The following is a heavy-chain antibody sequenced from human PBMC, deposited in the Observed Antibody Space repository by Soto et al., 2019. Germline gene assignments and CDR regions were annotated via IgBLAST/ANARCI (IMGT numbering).Heavy chain of an antibody. CDR3: ARKLGRGPVVVAANNWFDP. CDR1: GGSISSGGYY. Sequence: SETLSLTCTVSGGSISSGGYYWSWIRQHPGKGLEWIGYIYYSGSTYYNPSLKSRVTISVDTSKNQFSLKLSSVTAADTAVYYCARKLGRGPVVVAANNWFDPWGQGTLVTVSS. CDR2: IYYSGST. D-gene: IGHD2-15*01. J-gene: IGHJ5*02. V-gene: IGHV4-31*03.